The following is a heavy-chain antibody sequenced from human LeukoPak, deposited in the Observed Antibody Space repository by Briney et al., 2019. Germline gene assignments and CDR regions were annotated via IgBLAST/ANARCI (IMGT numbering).Heavy chain of an antibody. CDR1: GGSFSGYY. CDR2: INHSGST. V-gene: IGHV4-34*01. CDR3: AGGRRGYSVSWYPLGGCCDF. D-gene: IGHD5/OR15-5a*01. J-gene: IGHJ4*02. Sequence: SETLSLTCAVYGGSFSGYYWSWLRQPPGKGLEWLGEINHSGSTTYNPSLKSRVTISVDTSKTQFSLKLSSVTAANAAVYYCAGGRRGYSVSWYPLGGCCDFWGQGTRVSVSS.